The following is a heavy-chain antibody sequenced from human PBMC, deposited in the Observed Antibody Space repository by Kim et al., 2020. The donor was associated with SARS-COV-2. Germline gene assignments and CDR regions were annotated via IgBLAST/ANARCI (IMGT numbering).Heavy chain of an antibody. J-gene: IGHJ6*02. CDR2: IYYSGST. D-gene: IGHD5-12*01. V-gene: IGHV4-31*03. CDR3: ARDGIGYSGYAYYYYGMDV. Sequence: SETLSLTCTVSGGSISSGGYYWSWIRQHPGKGLEWIGYIYYSGSTYYNPSLKSRVTISVDTSKNQFSLTLSSVTAADTAVYYCARDGIGYSGYAYYYYGMDVWGQGTTVTVSS. CDR1: GGSISSGGYY.